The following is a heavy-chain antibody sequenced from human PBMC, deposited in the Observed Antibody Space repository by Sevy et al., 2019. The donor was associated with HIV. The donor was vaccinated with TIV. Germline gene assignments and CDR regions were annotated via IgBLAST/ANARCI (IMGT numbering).Heavy chain of an antibody. CDR1: GFTFGDYS. Sequence: GGYLRLSCTASGFTFGDYSMIWVRQAPGKGLEWIAYITSSIRTRYYADSVKDRFTVSRDNAYNSLFLQMTSLRIDDTASYYCSRDKHDYGGNSPGYWGQGSLVTVSS. J-gene: IGHJ4*02. CDR2: ITSSIRTR. CDR3: SRDKHDYGGNSPGY. V-gene: IGHV3-48*01. D-gene: IGHD5-12*01.